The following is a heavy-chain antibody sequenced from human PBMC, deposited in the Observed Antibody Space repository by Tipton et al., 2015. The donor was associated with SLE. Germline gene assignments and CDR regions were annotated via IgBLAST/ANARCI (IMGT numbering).Heavy chain of an antibody. J-gene: IGHJ4*02. V-gene: IGHV3-23*01. Sequence: SGPEVKKPGASVKVSCKASGYTFTSYAMSWVRQAPGKGLEWVSAISGSGGSTYYADSGKGRFTISRDNSKNTLYLQMNSLRAEDTAVYYCAKGLEVVIATWAYFDYWGQGTLVTVSS. CDR3: AKGLEVVIATWAYFDY. CDR2: ISGSGGST. CDR1: GYTFTSYA. D-gene: IGHD2-21*01.